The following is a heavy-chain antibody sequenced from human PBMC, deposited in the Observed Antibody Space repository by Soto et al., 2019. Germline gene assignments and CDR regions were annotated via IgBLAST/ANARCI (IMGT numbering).Heavy chain of an antibody. CDR2: ISHSGST. J-gene: IGHJ4*02. Sequence: QVQLQQWGAGLLKPSETLSLTCAVYGGSFSHYHWSWIRQPPGKGLEWIGEISHSGSTNYNPSLKSRVTISVQTSKKQFSLKLDSVTAADTAVYYCASKDMATMSGNSWGQGTLVTVSS. CDR1: GGSFSHYH. V-gene: IGHV4-34*01. CDR3: ASKDMATMSGNS. D-gene: IGHD3-10*01.